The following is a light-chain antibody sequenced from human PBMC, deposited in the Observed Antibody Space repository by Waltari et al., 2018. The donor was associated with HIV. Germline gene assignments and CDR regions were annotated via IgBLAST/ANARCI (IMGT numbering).Light chain of an antibody. V-gene: IGLV6-57*04. CDR3: QSYDTSNHLI. CDR1: SGNIASNS. J-gene: IGLJ2*01. Sequence: FMLTHPHSMSESPGRTVTISCTRSSGNIASNSVQWYQQRPGSAPITVIYEDTQRPSGVPERFSGSLDSSSNSASLTISGLRSEDEADYYCQSYDTSNHLIFGGGTKLTVL. CDR2: EDT.